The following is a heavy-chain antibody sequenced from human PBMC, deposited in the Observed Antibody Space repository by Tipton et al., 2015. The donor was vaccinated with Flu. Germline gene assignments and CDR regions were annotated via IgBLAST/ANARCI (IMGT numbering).Heavy chain of an antibody. CDR2: VSRTGST. J-gene: IGHJ5*02. Sequence: LRLSCTVSRDSMRSDYFWGWIRQAPGKGLEWIGTVSRTGSTIYNPSLKSRVTISIDTSKNQFSLNMRSVTAADMAVYYCARRDYSNYVSDPKSWFDPWGQGTLVAVSS. CDR1: RDSMRSDYF. CDR3: ARRDYSNYVSDPKSWFDP. D-gene: IGHD4-11*01. V-gene: IGHV4-38-2*02.